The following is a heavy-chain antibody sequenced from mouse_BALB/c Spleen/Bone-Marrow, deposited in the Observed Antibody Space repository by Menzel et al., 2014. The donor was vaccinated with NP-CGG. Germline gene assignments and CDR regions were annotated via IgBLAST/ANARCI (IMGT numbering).Heavy chain of an antibody. CDR3: ARSHFYGNYFDY. V-gene: IGHV5-17*02. D-gene: IGHD2-1*01. CDR2: VSTGSTII. CDR1: EFTFSNFG. J-gene: IGHJ2*01. Sequence: EVMLVESGGGLVQPGGSRKLSCAAPEFTFSNFGMHWFRQSPEKGLEWVAFVSTGSTIIYYADTVKGRFTISRDNPENTLFLQMTSLRSEDTAIYYCARSHFYGNYFDYWGQGTTLTVSS.